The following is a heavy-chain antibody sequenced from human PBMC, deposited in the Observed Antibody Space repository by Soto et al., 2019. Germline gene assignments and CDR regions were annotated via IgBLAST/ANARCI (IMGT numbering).Heavy chain of an antibody. J-gene: IGHJ4*02. V-gene: IGHV3-74*01. D-gene: IGHD2-2*01. CDR1: GLTFNRYW. CDR2: INTDGSNT. Sequence: GGSLRLSCAASGLTFNRYWMHWVRHAPGKGLVWVSHINTDGSNTNYADSVKGRFTISRDNAKSTLFLQMNTLRAEDTAVYYCAREDSIIIPAVSDFWGQGTLVTVSS. CDR3: AREDSIIIPAVSDF.